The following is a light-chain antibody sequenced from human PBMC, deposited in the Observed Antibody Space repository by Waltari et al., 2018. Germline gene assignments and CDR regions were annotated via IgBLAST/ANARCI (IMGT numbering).Light chain of an antibody. CDR1: QSISTW. Sequence: DIQMTQSPSTLSASVGDRVPITCRASQSISTWLAWYQQKPGKAPKLLIYMASNLEGGVPSRFSGSGSGTEFTLTISSLQPDDFATYYCHQYVASPPTFGQGTKVEIK. CDR3: HQYVASPPT. J-gene: IGKJ1*01. CDR2: MAS. V-gene: IGKV1-5*03.